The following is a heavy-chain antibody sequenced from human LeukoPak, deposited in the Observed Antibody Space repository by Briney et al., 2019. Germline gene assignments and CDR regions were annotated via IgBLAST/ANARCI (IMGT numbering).Heavy chain of an antibody. Sequence: GGSLRLSCAASGFTFSSYAMHWVRQAPGKGLEYVSAISSNGGSTYYANSVKGRFTISRDNSKNTLYLQMGSLRAEDMAVYYCARDFQSTVTTPFDYWGQGTLSPSPQ. CDR3: ARDFQSTVTTPFDY. V-gene: IGHV3-64*01. J-gene: IGHJ4*02. CDR1: GFTFSSYA. CDR2: ISSNGGST. D-gene: IGHD4-17*01.